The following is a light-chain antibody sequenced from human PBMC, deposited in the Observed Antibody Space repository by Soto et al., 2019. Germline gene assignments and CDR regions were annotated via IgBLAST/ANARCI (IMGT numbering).Light chain of an antibody. CDR2: KAS. CDR3: QQYNRSSPET. J-gene: IGKJ1*01. CDR1: QSISRW. Sequence: DIQMTQSPSTLSASVGDRVTIXXRASQSISRWLAWYQQKPGKAPKFXXYKASSLESGFPSRFSGSGSGTEFTLTISSLQPDDFATYYCQQYNRSSPETFGQGTKVDIK. V-gene: IGKV1-5*03.